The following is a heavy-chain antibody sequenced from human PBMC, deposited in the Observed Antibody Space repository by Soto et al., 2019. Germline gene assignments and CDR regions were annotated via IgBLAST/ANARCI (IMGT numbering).Heavy chain of an antibody. J-gene: IGHJ2*01. CDR3: ATTGEDWSFDL. Sequence: QVQLLQSGTEVKKPGASVTVSCKPSGNALPRHGISWVRQAPGQGPEWMGWISGFNGNTVYAQKVQGRVSMTTDTSNTTAYMELRSLTSADTAVYYCATTGEDWSFDLWGRGNLVTVSS. CDR1: GNALPRHG. CDR2: ISGFNGNT. V-gene: IGHV1-18*04. D-gene: IGHD1-1*01.